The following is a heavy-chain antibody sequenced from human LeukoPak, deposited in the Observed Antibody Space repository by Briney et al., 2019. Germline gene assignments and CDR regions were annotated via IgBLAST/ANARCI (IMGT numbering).Heavy chain of an antibody. J-gene: IGHJ5*02. CDR1: GYTFTSYD. CDR3: ARGRRHSNRLNWFDP. D-gene: IGHD4-4*01. Sequence: ASVKVSCKASGYTFTSYDINWVRQATGQGLEWMGWMNPNSGNTGYAQKFQGRVTMTRNTSISTAYMELSSLRSEDTAVYYCARGRRHSNRLNWFDPWGQGTLVTVSS. CDR2: MNPNSGNT. V-gene: IGHV1-8*01.